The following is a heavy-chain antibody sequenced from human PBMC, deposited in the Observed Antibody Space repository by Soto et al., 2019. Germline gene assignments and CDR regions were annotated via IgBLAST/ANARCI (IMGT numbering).Heavy chain of an antibody. CDR1: GFSFSDYA. CDR3: TRLDPLPYYHILTGVHDGFDI. V-gene: IGHV3-73*01. CDR2: IRSKANSYAT. D-gene: IGHD3-9*01. Sequence: PGGSLRLSCAASGFSFSDYAMSWARQAPGKGLEWVSVIRSKANSYATAYAASVKGRFTISRDDSKNTAYLQMNSLKTEDTAVYYCTRLDPLPYYHILTGVHDGFDIWVQVTMVTV. J-gene: IGHJ3*02.